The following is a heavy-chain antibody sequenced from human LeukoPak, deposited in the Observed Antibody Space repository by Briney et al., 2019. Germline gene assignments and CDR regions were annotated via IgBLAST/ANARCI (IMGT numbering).Heavy chain of an antibody. Sequence: PGMSLRLSCAASGFPFSSYGMHWVRQAPGKGLEWVSGISPSGDITYYADSVKGRFTISRDNSKNTLYLEVISLTAEDTAVYYCAKDDAWLRFGEWSQGTLVTVSS. D-gene: IGHD3-10*01. V-gene: IGHV3-23*01. J-gene: IGHJ4*02. CDR3: AKDDAWLRFGE. CDR1: GFPFSSYG. CDR2: ISPSGDIT.